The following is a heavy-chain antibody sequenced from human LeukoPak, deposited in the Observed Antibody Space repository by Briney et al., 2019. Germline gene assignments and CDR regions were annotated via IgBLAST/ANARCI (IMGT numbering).Heavy chain of an antibody. J-gene: IGHJ4*02. CDR3: AKVVYYGSGSLGGFDY. Sequence: GGSLRPSCAASGFTFSSYGMHWVRQAPGKGLEWVAVISYDGSNKYYADSVKGRFTISRDNSKNTLYLQMNNLRAEDTAVYYCAKVVYYGSGSLGGFDYWGQGTLVTVSS. CDR2: ISYDGSNK. CDR1: GFTFSSYG. V-gene: IGHV3-30*18. D-gene: IGHD3-10*01.